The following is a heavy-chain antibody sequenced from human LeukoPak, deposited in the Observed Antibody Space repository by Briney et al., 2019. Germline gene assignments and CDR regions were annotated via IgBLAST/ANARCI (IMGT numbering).Heavy chain of an antibody. CDR2: INWNSGSI. V-gene: IGHV3-9*01. CDR3: AKDSAAVTEMGYFDY. Sequence: GGSLRLSCAASGFTFSSYSMNWVRQAPGKGLEWVSGINWNSGSIGYADSVKGRFTISRDNAKNSLYLQMSSLRAEDTALYYCAKDSAAVTEMGYFDYWGQGTLVIVSS. D-gene: IGHD5-18*01. CDR1: GFTFSSYS. J-gene: IGHJ4*02.